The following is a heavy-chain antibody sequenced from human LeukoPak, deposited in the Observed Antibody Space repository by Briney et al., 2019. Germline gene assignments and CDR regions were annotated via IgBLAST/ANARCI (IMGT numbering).Heavy chain of an antibody. J-gene: IGHJ6*03. D-gene: IGHD6-13*01. CDR1: GFNFSSFV. Sequence: GGSLRLSCAGSGFNFSSFVMTWVRQAPGKGLEWVSSISSSSSYIYYADSVKGRFTISRDNAKNSLYLQMNSLRAEDTAVYYCARGAAGSWVDYYYYYMDVWGKGTTVTVSS. CDR2: ISSSSSYI. V-gene: IGHV3-21*01. CDR3: ARGAAGSWVDYYYYYMDV.